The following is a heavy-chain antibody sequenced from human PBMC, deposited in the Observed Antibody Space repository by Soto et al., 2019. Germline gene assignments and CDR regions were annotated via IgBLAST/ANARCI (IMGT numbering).Heavy chain of an antibody. J-gene: IGHJ3*02. D-gene: IGHD5-18*01. CDR1: GFTFSSYA. V-gene: IGHV3-30-3*01. CDR3: ARDDGYSYGIAFDI. CDR2: ISYDGSNK. Sequence: PGGSLRLSCAASGFTFSSYAMHWVRQAPGKGLEWVAVISYDGSNKYYADSVKGRFTISRDNSKNTLYLQMNSLRAEDTAVYYCARDDGYSYGIAFDIWGQGTMVTVSS.